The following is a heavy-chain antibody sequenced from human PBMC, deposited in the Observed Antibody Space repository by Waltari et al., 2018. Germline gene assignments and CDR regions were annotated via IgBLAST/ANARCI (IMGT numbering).Heavy chain of an antibody. D-gene: IGHD1-26*01. CDR2: IGGGGSTI. V-gene: IGHV3-23*01. CDR1: GLTFSNYA. J-gene: IGHJ4*02. CDR3: AKKLGVSSWYYFDY. Sequence: EVQLLESGGDLVQTGGSLRLCCAASGLTFSNYAMTWVRQAPGKGLEWVSVIGGGGSTIYYADSVKGRFTISRDNSKNTLYLQMNRLRVEDTAVYYCAKKLGVSSWYYFDYWGQGTLVTVSS.